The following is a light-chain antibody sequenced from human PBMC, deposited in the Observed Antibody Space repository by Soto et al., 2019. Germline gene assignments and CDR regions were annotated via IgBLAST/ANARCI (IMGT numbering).Light chain of an antibody. CDR1: IIDVGVYHD. CDR2: DVS. CDR3: CSYSRSSPYV. Sequence: QSVLTQPASVSGSPGQSITISCTLTIIDVGVYHDVSWYQHHPGKVSRLMIFDVSNRPSGVSNRFSGSKSGNTASLTISGLQAEDEADYYCCSYSRSSPYVFGAGTKVTV. J-gene: IGLJ1*01. V-gene: IGLV2-14*03.